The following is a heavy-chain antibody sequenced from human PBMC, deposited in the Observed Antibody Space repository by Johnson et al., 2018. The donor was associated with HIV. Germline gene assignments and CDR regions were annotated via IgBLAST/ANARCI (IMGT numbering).Heavy chain of an antibody. J-gene: IGHJ3*02. Sequence: VQLVESGGGVVRPGGSLRLSCVASGFTFDDYGMNWVRQASGKGLEWVGRIRSKAHSYATEYGASVTGRFTISRDDSKNTVYLQMNSLKIDDTAVYYCTRGHEWPNFFDIWGQGTVVTVSS. CDR3: TRGHEWPNFFDI. V-gene: IGHV3-73*01. CDR1: GFTFDDYG. CDR2: IRSKAHSYAT. D-gene: IGHD3-3*01.